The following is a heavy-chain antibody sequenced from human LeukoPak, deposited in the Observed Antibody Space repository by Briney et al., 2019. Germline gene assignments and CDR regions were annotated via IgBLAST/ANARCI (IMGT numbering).Heavy chain of an antibody. CDR2: IKSKTDGGTT. J-gene: IGHJ4*02. Sequence: PGGSLKLSCAASGFTFDDYGMSWVRQAPGKGLEWVGRIKSKTDGGTTDYAAPVKGRFTISRDDSKNTLYLQMNSLKTEDTAVYYCTTEARIAAAGTPWGQGTLVTVSS. CDR1: GFTFDDYG. V-gene: IGHV3-15*01. D-gene: IGHD6-13*01. CDR3: TTEARIAAAGTP.